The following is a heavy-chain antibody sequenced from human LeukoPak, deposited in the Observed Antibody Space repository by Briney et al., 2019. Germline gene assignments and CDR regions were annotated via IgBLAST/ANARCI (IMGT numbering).Heavy chain of an antibody. Sequence: GGSLRLSCAASGFTFSSYAMSWVRQAPGKGLEWVSAISGSGGSTYYADSVKGRFTISKDNSKNTLYLQMNSLRAEDTAVYYCAKQSSRRLDYFDYWGQGTLVTVSS. D-gene: IGHD6-13*01. V-gene: IGHV3-23*01. CDR3: AKQSSRRLDYFDY. J-gene: IGHJ4*02. CDR1: GFTFSSYA. CDR2: ISGSGGST.